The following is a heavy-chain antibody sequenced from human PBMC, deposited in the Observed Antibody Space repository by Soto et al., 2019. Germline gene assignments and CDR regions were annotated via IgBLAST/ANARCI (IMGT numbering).Heavy chain of an antibody. CDR1: GNTFSNYY. CDR3: ARGGHVVVVTAAFDY. CDR2: INPSGGHT. Sequence: ASVKVSCKASGNTFSNYYIHWVQQAPGQGLEWMGTINPSGGHTTYAQKFLGRVTMTRDTSTSTLYMEVTSLRSEDTAVYYCARGGHVVVVTAAFDYWGQGTLVTVSS. J-gene: IGHJ4*02. V-gene: IGHV1-46*03. D-gene: IGHD2-21*02.